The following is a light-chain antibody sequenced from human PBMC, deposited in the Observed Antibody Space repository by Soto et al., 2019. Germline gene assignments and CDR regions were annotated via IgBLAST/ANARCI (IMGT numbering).Light chain of an antibody. Sequence: QSVLAQPASVSGSPGQSITISCTGTDSDVGAYDSVSWYQQHPHKAPQLIIYKGTQRPSGVSNRFSGSTSGNAASLTISALQADDDADYFCCSSAPESTYVFGTGTKVTVL. J-gene: IGLJ1*01. CDR1: DSDVGAYDS. CDR3: CSSAPESTYV. V-gene: IGLV2-23*01. CDR2: KGT.